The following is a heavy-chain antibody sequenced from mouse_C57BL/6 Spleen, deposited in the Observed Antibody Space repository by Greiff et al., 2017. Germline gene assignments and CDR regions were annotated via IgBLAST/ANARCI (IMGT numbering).Heavy chain of an antibody. CDR3: ARPWDVGYAMDY. CDR1: GYSFTSYY. Sequence: QVQLKESGPELVKPGASVKISCKASGYSFTSYYIHWVKQRPGQGLEWIGWIYPGSGNTKYNEKFKGKATLTVDTSSSTAYMELHSLTSEDSAVYFCARPWDVGYAMDYWGQGTSVTVSS. J-gene: IGHJ4*01. D-gene: IGHD4-1*01. CDR2: IYPGSGNT. V-gene: IGHV1-85*01.